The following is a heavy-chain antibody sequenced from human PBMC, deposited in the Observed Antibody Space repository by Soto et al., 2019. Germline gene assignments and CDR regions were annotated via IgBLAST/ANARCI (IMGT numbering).Heavy chain of an antibody. CDR3: ARGGYCSGGSCYSDHYYYGMDV. V-gene: IGHV4-31*03. CDR1: GGSISSGGYY. CDR2: IYYSGST. J-gene: IGHJ6*02. Sequence: QVQLQESGPGLVKPSQTLSLTCTVSGGSISSGGYYWSWIRQHPGKGLEWIGYIYYSGSTYYNPSLTSRVTISVDTSKNQFSLKLSSVTAADTAVYYCARGGYCSGGSCYSDHYYYGMDVWGQGTTVTVSS. D-gene: IGHD2-15*01.